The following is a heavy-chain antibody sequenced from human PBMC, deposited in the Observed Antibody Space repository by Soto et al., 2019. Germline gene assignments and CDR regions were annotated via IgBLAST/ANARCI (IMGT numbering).Heavy chain of an antibody. CDR2: ISSSSSYI. J-gene: IGHJ3*02. CDR1: GFTFSSYS. CDR3: ARGDYGDYEEAFDI. D-gene: IGHD4-17*01. V-gene: IGHV3-21*01. Sequence: EVQLVESGGGLVKPGGSLRLSCAASGFTFSSYSMNWVRQAPGKGLEWVSSISSSSSYIYYADSVKGRFTISRDNAKNSLYLQMNSLRAEDTALYYCARGDYGDYEEAFDIWGQGTMVTVSS.